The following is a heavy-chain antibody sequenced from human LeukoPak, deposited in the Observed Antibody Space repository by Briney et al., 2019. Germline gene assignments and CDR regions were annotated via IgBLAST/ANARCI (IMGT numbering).Heavy chain of an antibody. CDR1: GGTFSSYA. CDR3: ARSITGTTGHFDY. Sequence: ASVRVSCKTSGGTFSSYAINWVRQAPGQGLEWMGGIIPMFGTANYAQKFQGRVTITADASTTTAYMELSSLRSEDTAVYYCARSITGTTGHFDYWGQGTLVTVSS. CDR2: IIPMFGTA. J-gene: IGHJ4*02. D-gene: IGHD1-7*01. V-gene: IGHV1-69*13.